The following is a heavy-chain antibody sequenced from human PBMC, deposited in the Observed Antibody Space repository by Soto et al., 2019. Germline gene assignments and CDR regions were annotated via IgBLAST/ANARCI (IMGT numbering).Heavy chain of an antibody. CDR3: AAYQGTVYYYYYGMDV. CDR2: IVVGSGNT. Sequence: SVKVSCKASGYTFTSSAVQWVRQARGQRLEWIGWIVVGSGNTNYAQKFQERVTITRDMSTSTAYMELSSLRSEDTAVYYCAAYQGTVYYYYYGMDVWGQGTTVTVSS. D-gene: IGHD4-4*01. CDR1: GYTFTSSA. V-gene: IGHV1-58*01. J-gene: IGHJ6*02.